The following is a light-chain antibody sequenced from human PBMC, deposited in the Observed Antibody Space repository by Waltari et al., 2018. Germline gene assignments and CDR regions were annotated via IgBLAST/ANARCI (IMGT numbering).Light chain of an antibody. V-gene: IGLV8-61*01. Sequence: QTVVTQEPSFSVSPGGTVTLTCRLTSGPVSSNYYPSWYQQTPGQAPRTLIYNTNIRSSGVPDRFSGSILGNKAALTITGAQADDESDYYCVVYMGSDIWVFGGGTKLTVL. J-gene: IGLJ3*02. CDR3: VVYMGSDIWV. CDR1: SGPVSSNYY. CDR2: NTN.